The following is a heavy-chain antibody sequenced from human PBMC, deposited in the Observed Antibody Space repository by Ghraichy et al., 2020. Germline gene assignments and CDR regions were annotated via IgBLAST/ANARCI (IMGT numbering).Heavy chain of an antibody. V-gene: IGHV4-34*01. J-gene: IGHJ1*01. CDR1: GGSFSGYY. CDR3: ARGWESTGPGFQY. D-gene: IGHD1-26*01. CDR2: INHSGSST. Sequence: SETLSLTCAVYGGSFSGYYWTWIRQPPGKGLEWIGEINHSGSSTKYKPSLKSRVTISVDTSKNQFSLNLSSLTAADTAVYYCARGWESTGPGFQYWGQGSLLCVSS.